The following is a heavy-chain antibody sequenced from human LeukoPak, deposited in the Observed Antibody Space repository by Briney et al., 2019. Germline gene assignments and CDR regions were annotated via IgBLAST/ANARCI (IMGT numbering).Heavy chain of an antibody. CDR1: GFTFSSYS. J-gene: IGHJ4*02. Sequence: GSLRLSCAASGFTFSSYSMNWVRQAPGKGLEWVSSISSSSSYIYYADSVKGRFTISRDNAKNSLYLQMNSLRAEDTAVYYCARDIPDFDYDSSGLSPFFDYWGQGTLVTVSS. CDR3: ARDIPDFDYDSSGLSPFFDY. D-gene: IGHD3-22*01. V-gene: IGHV3-21*01. CDR2: ISSSSSYI.